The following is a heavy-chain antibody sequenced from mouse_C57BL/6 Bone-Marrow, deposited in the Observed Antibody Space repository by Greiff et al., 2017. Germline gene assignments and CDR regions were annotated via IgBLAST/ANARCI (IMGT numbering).Heavy chain of an antibody. CDR3: TTCFITTVVAHFDY. V-gene: IGHV14-4*01. CDR1: GFNIKDDY. CDR2: IDPENGDT. Sequence: EVQLKQSGAELVRPGASVKLSCTASGFNIKDDYMHWVKQRPEQGLEWIGWIDPENGDTEYASKFPGKATITADTSSNTAYLQLSSLTSEDTAVYYCTTCFITTVVAHFDYWGQGTTLTVSS. J-gene: IGHJ2*01. D-gene: IGHD1-1*01.